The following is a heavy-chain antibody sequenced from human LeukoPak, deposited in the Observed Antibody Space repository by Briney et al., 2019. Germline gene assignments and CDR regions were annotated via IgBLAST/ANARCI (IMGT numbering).Heavy chain of an antibody. V-gene: IGHV3-30*04. Sequence: PGGSLTLSCTASGFTFSRSAMHWVRQAPGRGLEWVAIISYDGGNKYYADSVKGRFTISRDNSKSTLYLEMNGLRAEDSAVYFCVSLGYSSSSVRYWVQGTLVTVSS. D-gene: IGHD6-6*01. CDR2: ISYDGGNK. CDR1: GFTFSRSA. J-gene: IGHJ4*02. CDR3: VSLGYSSSSVRY.